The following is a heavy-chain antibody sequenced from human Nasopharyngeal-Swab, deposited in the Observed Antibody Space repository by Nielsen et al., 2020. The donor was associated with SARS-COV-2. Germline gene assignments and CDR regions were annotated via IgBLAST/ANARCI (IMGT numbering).Heavy chain of an antibody. D-gene: IGHD1-26*01. J-gene: IGHJ4*02. Sequence: GGQRAWTGLEWVANIKHDGSEKYYVDSARGRFTISRDNAKNSLYLQMNSLRAEDTAVYYCARDSGSYPFFDYWGQGTLVTVSS. CDR3: ARDSGSYPFFDY. CDR2: IKHDGSEK. V-gene: IGHV3-7*01.